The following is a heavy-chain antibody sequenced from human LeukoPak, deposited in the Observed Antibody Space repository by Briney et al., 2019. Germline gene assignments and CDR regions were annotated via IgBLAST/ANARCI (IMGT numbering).Heavy chain of an antibody. J-gene: IGHJ4*02. CDR2: ISWNSGSI. Sequence: PGRSLRLSCAASGFTFDDYAMHWVRQAPGKGLEWVSGISWNSGSIGYADSVKGRFTISRDNAKNTVSLRMNSLRSDDTAVYFCARSPNNAWHNFDHWGQGTLVTVSS. CDR3: ARSPNNAWHNFDH. D-gene: IGHD1-26*01. CDR1: GFTFDDYA. V-gene: IGHV3-9*01.